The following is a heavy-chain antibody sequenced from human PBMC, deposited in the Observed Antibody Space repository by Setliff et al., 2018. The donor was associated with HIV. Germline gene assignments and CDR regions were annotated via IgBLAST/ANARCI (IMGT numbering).Heavy chain of an antibody. V-gene: IGHV1-69*13. CDR3: AIVTELDYYGGSGPTHLLFDS. J-gene: IGHJ4*02. CDR1: GYTFTSYY. Sequence: ASVKVSCKASGYTFTSYYMHWVRQAPGQGLEWMGGIIPIFGTANYAQKFQGRVTITADESTSTAYMELSSLRSEDTAVYYCAIVTELDYYGGSGPTHLLFDSWGQGTLVTVSS. D-gene: IGHD3-22*01. CDR2: IIPIFGTA.